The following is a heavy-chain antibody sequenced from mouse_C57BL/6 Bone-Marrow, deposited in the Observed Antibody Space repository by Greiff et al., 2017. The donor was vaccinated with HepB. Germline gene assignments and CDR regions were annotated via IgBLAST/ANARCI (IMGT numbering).Heavy chain of an antibody. CDR1: GYTFTDHT. V-gene: IGHV1-78*01. J-gene: IGHJ4*01. CDR3: ARGGTTERLREAMDY. Sequence: VKLMESDAELVKPGASVKISCKVSGYTFTDHTIHWMKQRPEQGLEWIGYIYPRDGSTKYNEKFKGKATLTADKSSSTAYLQLNSLTSEDSAVDVWARGGTTERLREAMDYWGQGTSVTVSS. D-gene: IGHD1-1*01. CDR2: IYPRDGST.